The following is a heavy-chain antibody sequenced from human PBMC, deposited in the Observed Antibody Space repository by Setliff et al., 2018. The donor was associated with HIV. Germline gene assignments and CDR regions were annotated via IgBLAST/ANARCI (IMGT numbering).Heavy chain of an antibody. CDR2: IDPYSGGT. J-gene: IGHJ6*03. D-gene: IGHD3-10*01. CDR3: ARGTDGDYYYYMDV. Sequence: ASVKVSCKASGYTLTGYYMHWVRQAPGQGLEWMGWIDPYSGGTNYAQKFQGRITMTRDTSINTAYVELSSLRSDDTAVYYCARGTDGDYYYYMDVWGKGTTVTVSS. V-gene: IGHV1-2*02. CDR1: GYTLTGYY.